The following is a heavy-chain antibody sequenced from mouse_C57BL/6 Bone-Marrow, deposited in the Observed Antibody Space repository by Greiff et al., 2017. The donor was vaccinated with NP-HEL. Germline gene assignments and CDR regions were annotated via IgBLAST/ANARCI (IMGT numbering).Heavy chain of an antibody. D-gene: IGHD2-1*01. CDR2: IRNKANGYTT. CDR1: GFTFTDYY. Sequence: EVMLVESGGGLVQPGGSLSLSCAASGFTFTDYYMSWVRQPPGKALEWLGFIRNKANGYTTEYSAYVKGRFTISRDNSQSILYLQMNALRAEDSATYDCARYEHGNYEAWFAYWGQGTLVTVSA. CDR3: ARYEHGNYEAWFAY. V-gene: IGHV7-3*01. J-gene: IGHJ3*01.